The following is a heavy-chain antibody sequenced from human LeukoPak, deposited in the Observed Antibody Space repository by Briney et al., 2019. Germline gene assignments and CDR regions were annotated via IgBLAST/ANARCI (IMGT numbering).Heavy chain of an antibody. V-gene: IGHV4-34*01. J-gene: IGHJ4*02. CDR2: INHSGST. CDR1: GASFSGSY. CDR3: ASTYSTGWSHDY. D-gene: IGHD6-19*01. Sequence: PSETLSLTCGVYGASFSGSYWSWIRQPPGKGLEWIGEINHSGSTNYNPSLKSRATISVDTSKNQISLNLNSVTAADTALYYCASTYSTGWSHDYWGQGTLVTVSS.